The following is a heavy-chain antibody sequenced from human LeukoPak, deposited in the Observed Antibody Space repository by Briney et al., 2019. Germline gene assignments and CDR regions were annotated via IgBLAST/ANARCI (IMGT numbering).Heavy chain of an antibody. Sequence: GGSLRLSCAASGFTFSSYSMNWVRQAPGKGLEWVSSISSSSSYIYYADSVKGRFTISRDNAKNSLYLQMNSLRAEDTAVYYCARADRGNNWFDPWGRGTLVTVSS. CDR1: GFTFSSYS. J-gene: IGHJ5*02. CDR2: ISSSSSYI. V-gene: IGHV3-21*01. CDR3: ARADRGNNWFDP.